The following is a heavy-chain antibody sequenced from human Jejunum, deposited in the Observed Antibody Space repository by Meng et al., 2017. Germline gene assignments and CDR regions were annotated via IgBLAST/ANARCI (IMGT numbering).Heavy chain of an antibody. V-gene: IGHV4-4*02. J-gene: IGHJ4*02. CDR3: ARDWGCRDGYCFSGLLEF. CDR1: GDSISSNNR. D-gene: IGHD2-15*01. CDR2: IYHSGDT. Sequence: QVQLQESGPGLVRPSGTLTLTCSVAGDSISSNNRWTWVRQPPVRGLEWIGEIYHSGDTNYNPSLTSPVTISVDKSKNQFTLRLNSVTAADTAIYYCARDWGCRDGYCFSGLLEFWGQGILVTVSS.